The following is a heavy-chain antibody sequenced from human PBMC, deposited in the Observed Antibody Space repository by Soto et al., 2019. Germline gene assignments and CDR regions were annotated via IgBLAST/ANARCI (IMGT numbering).Heavy chain of an antibody. CDR1: GFTFSAFS. CDR2: ISSSSSTI. J-gene: IGHJ4*02. V-gene: IGHV3-48*01. CDR3: ARGSPLDH. Sequence: EVQLVESGGGLVQPGGSLRLSCAASGFTFSAFSMNWVRQAPGKGLEWVSYISSSSSTIYYADSVKSRFTISRDNAENSLHLQVNSLRAEDTAVYYCARGSPLDHWGQGIPDTVSS.